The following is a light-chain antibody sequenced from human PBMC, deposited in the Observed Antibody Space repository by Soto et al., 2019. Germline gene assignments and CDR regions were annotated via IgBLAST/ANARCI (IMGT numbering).Light chain of an antibody. Sequence: EIVMTQSPVTLSVPPGERATLSCRASQSVGRNVAWYQQKPGQAPRLLMYDASNRATGIPARFSGSGSGTEFTLIISSLQSGDFAVYYCQQFNKWPPVFGPGTTVDIK. CDR1: QSVGRN. J-gene: IGKJ3*01. CDR2: DAS. V-gene: IGKV3-15*01. CDR3: QQFNKWPPV.